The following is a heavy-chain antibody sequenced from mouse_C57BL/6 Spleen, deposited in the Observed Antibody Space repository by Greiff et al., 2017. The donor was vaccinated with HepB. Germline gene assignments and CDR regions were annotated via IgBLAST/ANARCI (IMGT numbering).Heavy chain of an antibody. CDR2: IHPNSGST. V-gene: IGHV1-64*01. CDR1: GYTFTSYW. Sequence: QVQLQQPGAELVKPGASVKLSCKASGYTFTSYWMHWVKQRPGQGLEWIGMIHPNSGSTNYNEKFKSKATLTVDKSSSTAYMQLSSLTSEDSAVYYCARTGAAQATLSYWGKGTTLTVSS. D-gene: IGHD3-2*02. CDR3: ARTGAAQATLSY. J-gene: IGHJ2*01.